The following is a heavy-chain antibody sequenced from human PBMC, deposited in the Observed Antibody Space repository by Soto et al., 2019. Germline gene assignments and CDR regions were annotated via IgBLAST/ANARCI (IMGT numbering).Heavy chain of an antibody. Sequence: EVQLVESGGGLVKPGGSLRLSCAASGFTFSSYSMNWVRQAPGKGLEWVSSISSSSSYIYYADSVKGRFTISRDNAKNSLYLQMNSLRAEDTAVYYCAREMRYINSFDYWGQGTLVTVSS. D-gene: IGHD1-26*01. J-gene: IGHJ4*02. CDR1: GFTFSSYS. CDR3: AREMRYINSFDY. CDR2: ISSSSSYI. V-gene: IGHV3-21*01.